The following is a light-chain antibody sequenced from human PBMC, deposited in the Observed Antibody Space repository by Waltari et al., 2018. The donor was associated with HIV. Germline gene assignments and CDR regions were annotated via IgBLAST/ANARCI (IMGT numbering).Light chain of an antibody. CDR1: SANIGAGSD. Sequence: QSVLTQPPSVSGAPGQRVTIPCPGSSANIGAGSDVRWYQNLPGTAPQLPIYATIHRPSGVPDTFSGSKSGSSASLAIIGRQAEDEAHYYCQSFDSSLTTSGVIFGGGTKLTVL. CDR2: ATI. CDR3: QSFDSSLTTSGVI. J-gene: IGLJ2*01. V-gene: IGLV1-40*01.